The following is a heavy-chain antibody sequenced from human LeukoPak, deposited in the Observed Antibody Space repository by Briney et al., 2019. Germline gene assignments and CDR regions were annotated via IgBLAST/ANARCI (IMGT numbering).Heavy chain of an antibody. CDR2: IKQDRSEK. CDR3: ARYSSGWYDRGFDP. Sequence: GGSLRLSCAASGFTFSSYWMSWVRQAPGKGLEWVANIKQDRSEKYYVDSVKGRFTISRDNANNSLYLQMNSLRAEDTAVYYCARYSSGWYDRGFDPWGQETRLTVSS. J-gene: IGHJ5*02. CDR1: GFTFSSYW. D-gene: IGHD6-19*01. V-gene: IGHV3-7*01.